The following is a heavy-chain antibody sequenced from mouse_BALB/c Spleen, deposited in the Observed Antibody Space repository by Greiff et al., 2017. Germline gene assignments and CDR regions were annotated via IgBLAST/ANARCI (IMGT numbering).Heavy chain of an antibody. Sequence: EVQLVESGPELVKPGASVKISCKASGYSFTGYFMNWVMQSHGKSLEWIGRINPYNGDTFYNQKFKGKATLTVDKSSSTAHMELRSLASEDSAVYYCARSAYYYGSSYGWYFDVWGAGTTVTVSS. CDR1: GYSFTGYF. CDR3: ARSAYYYGSSYGWYFDV. V-gene: IGHV1-20*02. D-gene: IGHD1-1*01. J-gene: IGHJ1*01. CDR2: INPYNGDT.